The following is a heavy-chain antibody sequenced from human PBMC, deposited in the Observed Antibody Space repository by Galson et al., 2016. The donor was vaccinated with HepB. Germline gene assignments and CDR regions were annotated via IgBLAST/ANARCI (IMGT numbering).Heavy chain of an antibody. CDR2: ISWKSGYI. CDR3: AKTLYGGNSD. J-gene: IGHJ4*02. CDR1: GFTFDNYA. Sequence: SLRLSCAASGFTFDNYAMHWVRLAPGKGLEWVSGISWKSGYIGYADSVKGRFSMSRDNSKNTLFLQMNSLRAEDTAVYYCAKTLYGGNSDWGQGTLVTVSS. D-gene: IGHD4-23*01. V-gene: IGHV3-9*01.